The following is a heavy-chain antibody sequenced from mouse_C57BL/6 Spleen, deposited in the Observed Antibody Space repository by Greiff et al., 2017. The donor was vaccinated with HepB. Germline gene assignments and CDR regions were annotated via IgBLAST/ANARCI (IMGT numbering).Heavy chain of an antibody. CDR2: INTSNGGT. CDR1: GYTFTSYW. Sequence: VQLQQPGTELVKPGASVKLSCKASGYTFTSYWMHWVKQSPGQGLEWIGNINTSNGGTNYNEKFKSKATLTVDKSSSTAYMQRSGLTSEDSAVYYCARDVDYSSSSYTLFDYWGQGTTLTVSS. D-gene: IGHD1-1*01. V-gene: IGHV1-53*01. J-gene: IGHJ2*01. CDR3: ARDVDYSSSSYTLFDY.